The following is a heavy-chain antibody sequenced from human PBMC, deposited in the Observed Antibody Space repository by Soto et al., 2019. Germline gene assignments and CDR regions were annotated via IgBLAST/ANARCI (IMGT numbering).Heavy chain of an antibody. CDR3: AMDTGIYDPSGTY. CDR1: GYTFNSYG. V-gene: IGHV1-18*01. J-gene: IGHJ4*01. CDR2: IRAYNGNT. Sequence: QVQLVQSGAEVKKPGDSVKVSCKASGYTFNSYGISWVRQAPGQGLEWMGWIRAYNGNTNYAQKLQGRDTMLTHTSTGNAYMGLRSLRSDDTAVYCCAMDTGIYDPSGTYWGHGTLVTVSS. D-gene: IGHD1-1*01.